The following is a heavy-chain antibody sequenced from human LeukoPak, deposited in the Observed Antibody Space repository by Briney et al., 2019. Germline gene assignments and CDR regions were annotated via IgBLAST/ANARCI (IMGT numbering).Heavy chain of an antibody. CDR3: ARAYCSSTSCPTYFDY. D-gene: IGHD2-2*01. J-gene: IGHJ4*02. Sequence: GESLKISCKGSGYTFTNYWIGWVRQMPGKGLEWMGIIYPGDSDTRYSPSFQGQVTISADKSISTAYLQWSSLKASDTAMYYCARAYCSSTSCPTYFDYWGQGTLVTVSS. CDR2: IYPGDSDT. V-gene: IGHV5-51*01. CDR1: GYTFTNYW.